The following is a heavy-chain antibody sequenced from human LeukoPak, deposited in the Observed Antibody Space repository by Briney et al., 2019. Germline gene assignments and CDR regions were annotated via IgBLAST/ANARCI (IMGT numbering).Heavy chain of an antibody. D-gene: IGHD3-10*01. CDR3: ARHNIEDYYGSGSFDY. J-gene: IGHJ4*02. CDR2: IYYSGST. Sequence: PSETLSLTCTVSGGSISSYYWSWIRQPPGKGLEWIGSIYYSGSTYYNPSLKSRVTISVDTSKNQFSLKLSSVTAADTAVYYCARHNIEDYYGSGSFDYWGQGTLVTVSS. V-gene: IGHV4-59*05. CDR1: GGSISSYY.